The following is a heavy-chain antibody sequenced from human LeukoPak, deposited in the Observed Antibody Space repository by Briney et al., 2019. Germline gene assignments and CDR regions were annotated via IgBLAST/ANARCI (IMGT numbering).Heavy chain of an antibody. J-gene: IGHJ5*02. V-gene: IGHV1-18*01. D-gene: IGHD6-25*01. CDR1: GGTFSSYG. CDR2: ISAYNGNT. CDR3: ARSGRAAHKNWFDP. Sequence: ASVKVSCKASGGTFSSYGISWVRQAPGQGLEWMGWISAYNGNTNYAQKLQGRVTMTTDTSTSTAYMELRSLRSDDTAVYYCARSGRAAHKNWFDPWGQGTLVTVSS.